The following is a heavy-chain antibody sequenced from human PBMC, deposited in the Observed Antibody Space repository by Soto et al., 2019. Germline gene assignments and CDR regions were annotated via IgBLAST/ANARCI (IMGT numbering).Heavy chain of an antibody. J-gene: IGHJ3*02. V-gene: IGHV3-30*18. Sequence: GGALRLSCGGSGVTFSSYGMHWGRQAPGKGLEWVAVISYDGSNKYYADSVKGRFTISRDNSKNTLYLQMNSLRAEDTAVYYCAKDYYYDSSGPHAFAISGQGTIVTGSS. CDR2: ISYDGSNK. D-gene: IGHD3-22*01. CDR3: AKDYYYDSSGPHAFAI. CDR1: GVTFSSYG.